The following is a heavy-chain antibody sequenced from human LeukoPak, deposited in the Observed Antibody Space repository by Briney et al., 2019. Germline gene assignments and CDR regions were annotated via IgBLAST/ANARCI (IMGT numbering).Heavy chain of an antibody. D-gene: IGHD4-17*01. CDR3: ARLELPNDYGKERLEGDYFDY. CDR1: GGTFSSYA. Sequence: GASVKVSCKASGGTFSSYAISWVRQAPGQGLEWMGRIIPIFGTANYAQKFQGRVTITTDESTSTAYMVLSSLRSEDTAVYYCARLELPNDYGKERLEGDYFDYWGQGTLVTVSS. J-gene: IGHJ4*02. V-gene: IGHV1-69*05. CDR2: IIPIFGTA.